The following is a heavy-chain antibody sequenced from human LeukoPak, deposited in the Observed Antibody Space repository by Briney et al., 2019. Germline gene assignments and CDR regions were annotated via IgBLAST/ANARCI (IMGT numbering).Heavy chain of an antibody. V-gene: IGHV3-30*03. J-gene: IGHJ4*02. Sequence: GGSLRLSCAASGLTFSGYDMHWVRQAPGKGLEWVAVISYDGSNKYYADSVKGRFTISRDNSKNTLYLQMNSLRAEDTAVYYCARGGVEYYFDYWGQGTLVTVSS. CDR3: ARGGVEYYFDY. D-gene: IGHD3-16*01. CDR1: GLTFSGYD. CDR2: ISYDGSNK.